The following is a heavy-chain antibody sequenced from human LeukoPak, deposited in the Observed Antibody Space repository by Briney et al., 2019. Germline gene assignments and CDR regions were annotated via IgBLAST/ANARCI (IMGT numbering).Heavy chain of an antibody. CDR2: IYYSGST. V-gene: IGHV4-39*07. CDR3: ARDGTQAVAGALSY. D-gene: IGHD6-19*01. J-gene: IGHJ4*02. Sequence: SETLSLTCTVSGGSISSSTYYWGWIRQPPGKGLEWIGSIYYSGSTYYNPSLKSRVTISVDTSKNQFSLKLSPVTAADTAVYYCARDGTQAVAGALSYWGQGTLVTVSS. CDR1: GGSISSSTYY.